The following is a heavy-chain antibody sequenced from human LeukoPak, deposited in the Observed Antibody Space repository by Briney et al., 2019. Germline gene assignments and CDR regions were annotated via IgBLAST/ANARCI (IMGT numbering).Heavy chain of an antibody. CDR3: ARDSLTIAALNWFDP. Sequence: GGSLRLSCAASGFSFNNDWMHWVRHTPGEGLVWVSRIKYDGTNTAYADSVKGRFTISRDNAKNTLYLQMNSLRAEDTAVYYCARDSLTIAALNWFDPWGQGTLVTVSS. D-gene: IGHD6-6*01. CDR2: IKYDGTNT. J-gene: IGHJ5*02. CDR1: GFSFNNDW. V-gene: IGHV3-74*01.